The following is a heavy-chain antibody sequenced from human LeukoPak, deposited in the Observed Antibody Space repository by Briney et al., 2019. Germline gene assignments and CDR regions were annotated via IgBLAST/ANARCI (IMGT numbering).Heavy chain of an antibody. CDR1: GFTFSSYA. J-gene: IGHJ4*02. V-gene: IGHV3-23*01. CDR2: ISGSGGST. Sequence: QAGGSLRFSCAASGFTFSSYAMSWVRQAPGKGLEWVSAISGSGGSTYYADSVKGRFTISRDNSKNTLYLQMNSLRAEDTAVYYCAKVVPNFWSGYCGYWGQGTLVTVSS. D-gene: IGHD3-3*01. CDR3: AKVVPNFWSGYCGY.